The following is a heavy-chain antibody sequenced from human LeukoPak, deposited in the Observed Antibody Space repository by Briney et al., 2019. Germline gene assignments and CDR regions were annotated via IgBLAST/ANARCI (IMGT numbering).Heavy chain of an antibody. D-gene: IGHD3-22*01. V-gene: IGHV4-34*01. Sequence: SETLSLTCAVYGGSFSGYYWSWIRQPPGKGLEWIGEINHSGSTNYNPSLESRVTISVDTSKNQFSLRLSFVTAADTAVYYCARGANYYDSSGYSATFDYWGQGTLVTVSS. CDR1: GGSFSGYY. J-gene: IGHJ4*02. CDR3: ARGANYYDSSGYSATFDY. CDR2: INHSGST.